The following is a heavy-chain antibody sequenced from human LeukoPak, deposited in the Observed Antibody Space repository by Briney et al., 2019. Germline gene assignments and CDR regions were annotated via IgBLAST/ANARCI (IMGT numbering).Heavy chain of an antibody. D-gene: IGHD3-16*02. V-gene: IGHV4-34*01. Sequence: SETLSLTCAVYGGSFSGYYWGWIRQPPGKGLEWIGEINHSGSANYNPSLKSRVTISVDTSKNQFSLKLSSVTAADTAVYYCARGDVWGSYRINYFDYWGQGTLVTVSS. CDR2: INHSGSA. CDR1: GGSFSGYY. J-gene: IGHJ4*02. CDR3: ARGDVWGSYRINYFDY.